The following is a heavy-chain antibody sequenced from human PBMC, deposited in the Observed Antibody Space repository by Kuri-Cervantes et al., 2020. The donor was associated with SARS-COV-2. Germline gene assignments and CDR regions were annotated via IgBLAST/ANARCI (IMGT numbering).Heavy chain of an antibody. V-gene: IGHV3-30-3*01. CDR2: ISYDGSNK. J-gene: IGHJ6*03. CDR1: GFTFSSYA. D-gene: IGHD2/OR15-2a*01. CDR3: AIPPFSRAPSYYYYMDG. Sequence: GGSLRLSCAASGFTFSSYAMHWVRQAPGKGLEWVAVISYDGSNKYYADSVKGRFTISRDNSKNTLYLQMNSLRAEDTAVYYCAIPPFSRAPSYYYYMDGWGKGTTVTVSS.